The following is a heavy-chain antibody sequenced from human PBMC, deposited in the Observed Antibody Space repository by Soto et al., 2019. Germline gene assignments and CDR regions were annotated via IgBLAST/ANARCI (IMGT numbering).Heavy chain of an antibody. CDR3: ARTASAAPYYFDY. V-gene: IGHV3-33*01. J-gene: IGHJ4*02. CDR2: IWYDGSNK. CDR1: GFTFSSYG. D-gene: IGHD2-2*01. Sequence: QVQLVESGGGVVQPGRSLRLSCAASGFTFSSYGMHWVRQAPGKGLEWVAVIWYDGSNKYYADSVKGRFTISRDNSKNTQYLQMNSLRAEDTAVYYCARTASAAPYYFDYRGQGTLVTVS.